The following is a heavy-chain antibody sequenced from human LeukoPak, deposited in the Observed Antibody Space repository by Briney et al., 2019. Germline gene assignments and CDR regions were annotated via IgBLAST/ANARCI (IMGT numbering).Heavy chain of an antibody. CDR3: AREVEYCSSTSCSNWFDP. V-gene: IGHV1-24*01. Sequence: ASVKVSCKVSGYTLTELSMHWVRQAPGKGLEWMGGFDPEDGETIYAQKFQGRVTMTEDTSTDTAYMELSSLRSEDTAVYYCAREVEYCSSTSCSNWFDPWGQGTLVTVSS. CDR2: FDPEDGET. D-gene: IGHD2-2*01. CDR1: GYTLTELS. J-gene: IGHJ5*02.